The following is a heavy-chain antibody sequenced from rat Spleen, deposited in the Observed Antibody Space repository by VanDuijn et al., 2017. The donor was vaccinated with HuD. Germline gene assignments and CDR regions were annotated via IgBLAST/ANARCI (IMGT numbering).Heavy chain of an antibody. Sequence: EVQLQESGPGLVKPSQSLYLTCSVTFYSITSSYKWTWIRQFPGNKLEWMGYINNSGNPNYNPSLKSRISITRDTSKNQFFLQVNSVTTENTATYYFARAYGITPFDYWGQGVMVTVSS. CDR2: INNSGNP. D-gene: IGHD1-4*01. CDR1: FYSITSSYK. V-gene: IGHV3-3*01. CDR3: ARAYGITPFDY. J-gene: IGHJ2*01.